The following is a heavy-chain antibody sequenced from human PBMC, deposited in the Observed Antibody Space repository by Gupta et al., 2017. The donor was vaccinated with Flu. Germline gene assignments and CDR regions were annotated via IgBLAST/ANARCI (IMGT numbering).Heavy chain of an antibody. V-gene: IGHV4-38-2*01. CDR1: GYSISSGYY. D-gene: IGHD5-18*01. CDR3: AGRIYSYGFDY. Sequence: QVQLQESGPGLVKPSETLSLTCAVSGYSISSGYYWGWIRQPPGKGLEWIGSIYHSGSTYDNPALKSRVTISVDTAKNQFSLKMSSVTAADTAVYYGAGRIYSYGFDYWGQGTLVTVSS. J-gene: IGHJ4*02. CDR2: IYHSGST.